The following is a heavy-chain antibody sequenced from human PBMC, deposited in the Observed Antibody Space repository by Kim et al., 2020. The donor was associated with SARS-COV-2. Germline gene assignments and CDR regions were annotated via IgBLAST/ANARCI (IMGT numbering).Heavy chain of an antibody. J-gene: IGHJ3*02. CDR2: INHSGST. CDR3: ACPTTQDGAFDI. Sequence: SETLSLTCAVYGGSFSGYYWSWIRQPPGKGLEWIGEINHSGSTNYNPSLKSRVTISVDTSKNQFSLKLSSVTAADTAVYYCACPTTQDGAFDIWGQGTMVTVSS. D-gene: IGHD4-17*01. CDR1: GGSFSGYY. V-gene: IGHV4-34*01.